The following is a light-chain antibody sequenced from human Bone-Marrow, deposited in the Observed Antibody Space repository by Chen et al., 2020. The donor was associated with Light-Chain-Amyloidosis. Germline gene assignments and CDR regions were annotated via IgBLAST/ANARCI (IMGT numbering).Light chain of an antibody. V-gene: IGKV1-NL1*01. CDR2: AAA. J-gene: IGKJ2*01. CDR3: QEYYDTPHT. Sequence: DIQMNQSPSSLSASVVDRVTITCRASRIISNSLVWYQQKPGKAPKLLLDAAARLESGVPSRFSGSGSGTDYTLTITSLEPEDFATYYCQEYYDTPHTFGQGTKLEIK. CDR1: RIISNS.